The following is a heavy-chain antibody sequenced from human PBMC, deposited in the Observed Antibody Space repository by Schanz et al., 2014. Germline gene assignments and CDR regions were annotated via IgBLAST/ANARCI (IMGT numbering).Heavy chain of an antibody. Sequence: QVHLQQWGAGLLQPSETLSLTCGVGGVSFSFYYWSWVHQPPGKGLEWIGEVHPSGTTNYNPSLSYRVTMSVAASKNQFSLKLTSVTAADTAVYYCARGQDHAKTGDLWGRGTLVTISS. CDR1: GVSFSFYY. V-gene: IGHV4-34*02. CDR3: ARGQDHAKTGDL. J-gene: IGHJ5*02. CDR2: VHPSGTT. D-gene: IGHD2-2*01.